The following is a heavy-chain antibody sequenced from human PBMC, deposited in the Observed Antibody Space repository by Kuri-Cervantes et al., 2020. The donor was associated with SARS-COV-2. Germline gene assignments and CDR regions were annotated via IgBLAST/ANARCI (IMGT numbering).Heavy chain of an antibody. CDR2: ISSSSSYT. J-gene: IGHJ6*03. D-gene: IGHD2-2*01. V-gene: IGHV3-11*06. Sequence: GGSLRLSCAASGFTFSDYYMSWIRQAPAKGLEWVSYISSSSSYTNYADSVKGRFTISRDNAKNSLHLQMNSLRAEDTAVYYCAKPARGAYYYYYMDVWGKGATVTVSS. CDR3: AKPARGAYYYYYMDV. CDR1: GFTFSDYY.